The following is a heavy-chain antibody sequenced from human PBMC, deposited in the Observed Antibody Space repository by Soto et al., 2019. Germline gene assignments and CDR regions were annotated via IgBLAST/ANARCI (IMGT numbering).Heavy chain of an antibody. D-gene: IGHD3-16*01. J-gene: IGHJ6*03. CDR1: RLTFNTYD. CDR2: IWSDASRE. Sequence: GGSLRLSCAASRLTFNTYDMHWVRQAPGKGLQWVALIWSDASREFYADSVKGRFSISRDNSRNTLFLQMNGLRAEDMAVYYCAGEPKGGAYDMDVWGPGTTVTVSS. V-gene: IGHV3-33*01. CDR3: AGEPKGGAYDMDV.